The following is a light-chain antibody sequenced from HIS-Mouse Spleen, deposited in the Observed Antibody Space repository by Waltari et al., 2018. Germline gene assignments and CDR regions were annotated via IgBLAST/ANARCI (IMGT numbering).Light chain of an antibody. Sequence: QSALTQPASVSGSPGQSITISCTGTSSDVGGYNYVSWSQQHPGKAPNLMIYDVSNRPSGVSNRFSGSKSGNTASLTISGLQAEDEADYYCSSYTSSSTWVFGGGTKLTVL. CDR2: DVS. CDR3: SSYTSSSTWV. CDR1: SSDVGGYNY. J-gene: IGLJ3*02. V-gene: IGLV2-14*03.